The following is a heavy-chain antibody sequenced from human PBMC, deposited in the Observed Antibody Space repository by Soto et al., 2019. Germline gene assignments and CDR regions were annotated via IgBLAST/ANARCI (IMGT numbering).Heavy chain of an antibody. Sequence: QVQLQESGPGLVKPSQTLSLTCTVSGGSISSGDYYWSWIRQPPGKGLEWIGYIYYSGSTYYNPSLQSRVTISVDTSKNQFSLKLSSVTAADTAVYYCARNPITIFGVVITLWFDPWGQGTLVTVSS. V-gene: IGHV4-30-4*01. CDR3: ARNPITIFGVVITLWFDP. CDR1: GGSISSGDYY. J-gene: IGHJ5*02. CDR2: IYYSGST. D-gene: IGHD3-3*01.